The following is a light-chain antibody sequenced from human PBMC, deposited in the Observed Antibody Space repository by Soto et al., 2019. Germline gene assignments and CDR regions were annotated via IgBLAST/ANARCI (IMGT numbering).Light chain of an antibody. CDR3: QEYNEWPLT. Sequence: EIVMTQSPATLSVSPGERATLSCRASQSVSNNVAWYQQKPGQAPRLLIYHAATRATGIPARLSGSGSGTEVTLTISSLQSEAFAVYYCQEYNEWPLTFGGGTKVEIK. V-gene: IGKV3-15*01. CDR2: HAA. CDR1: QSVSNN. J-gene: IGKJ4*01.